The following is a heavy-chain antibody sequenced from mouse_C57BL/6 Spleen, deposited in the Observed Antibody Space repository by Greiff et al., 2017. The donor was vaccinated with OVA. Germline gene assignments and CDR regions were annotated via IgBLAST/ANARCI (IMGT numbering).Heavy chain of an antibody. Sequence: QVQLQQPGAELVRPGSSVKLSCKASGYTFTSYWMDWVQQRPGQGLEWIGNIYPSDSETHYNQKFKDKATFTVATSSTTAYMQLGSMTSEDDAAYYCARRSYYGAYYAMDYWGQGTPVTVSA. CDR3: ARRSYYGAYYAMDY. J-gene: IGHJ4*01. V-gene: IGHV1-61*01. CDR2: IYPSDSET. D-gene: IGHD1-2*01. CDR1: GYTFTSYW.